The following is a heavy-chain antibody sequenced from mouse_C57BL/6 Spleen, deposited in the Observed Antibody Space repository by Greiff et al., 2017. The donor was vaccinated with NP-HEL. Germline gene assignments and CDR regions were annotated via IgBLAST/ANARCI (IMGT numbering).Heavy chain of an antibody. CDR1: GYAFSSSW. CDR2: IYPGDGDT. J-gene: IGHJ1*03. D-gene: IGHD1-1*01. V-gene: IGHV1-82*01. CDR3: AKEAHYYGSSHWYFDV. Sequence: VQLQQSGPELVKPGASVKISCKASGYAFSSSWMNWVKQRPGKGLEWIGRIYPGDGDTNYNGKFKGKATLTADKSSSTAYMQLSSLTSEDSAVYFCAKEAHYYGSSHWYFDVWGTGTTVTVSS.